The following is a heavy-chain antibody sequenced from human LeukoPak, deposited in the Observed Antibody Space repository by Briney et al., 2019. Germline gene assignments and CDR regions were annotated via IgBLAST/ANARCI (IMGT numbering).Heavy chain of an antibody. CDR1: GGSTSSYY. CDR3: ATCGGDCFGAVYI. Sequence: SETLSLTCTVSGGSTSSYYWSWFRQPPGKGLEWIGYIYYSGSTNYNPSLKSRLTISVDTSNNQFSLQLSSVPPADTAVYYCATCGGDCFGAVYIWGQGTMVTVS. J-gene: IGHJ3*02. D-gene: IGHD2-21*02. CDR2: IYYSGST. V-gene: IGHV4-59*01.